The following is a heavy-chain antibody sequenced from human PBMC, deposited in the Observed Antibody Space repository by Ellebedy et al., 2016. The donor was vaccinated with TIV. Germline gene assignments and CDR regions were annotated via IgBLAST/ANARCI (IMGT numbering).Heavy chain of an antibody. CDR1: GYTFTSYG. V-gene: IGHV1-46*01. CDR3: ARGPYGGISVWYFDV. CDR2: LNPSTGGT. D-gene: IGHD4-23*01. Sequence: ASVKVSCKASGYTFTSYGISWVRQAPGQGLEWVGTLNPSTGGTSYAQKFQGRVTLTRDTSTSTAYMELSSLRSDDTAVYYCARGPYGGISVWYFDVWGRGTLVTVSS. J-gene: IGHJ2*01.